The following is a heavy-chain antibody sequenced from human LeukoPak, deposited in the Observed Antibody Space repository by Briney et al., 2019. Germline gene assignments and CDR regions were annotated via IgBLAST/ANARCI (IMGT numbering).Heavy chain of an antibody. D-gene: IGHD6-19*01. CDR1: GFTFSSFA. CDR2: ISGRGGST. V-gene: IGHV3-23*01. Sequence: GGSLRLSCAVSGFTFSSFAMSWVRQAPGEGLEGGSGISGRGGSTNNADSVQGRFTISRDNSKNTLYLQMTSPRAEDTALYHCAKVQSNTGWYTFFDYWGQGSLVTVSS. J-gene: IGHJ4*02. CDR3: AKVQSNTGWYTFFDY.